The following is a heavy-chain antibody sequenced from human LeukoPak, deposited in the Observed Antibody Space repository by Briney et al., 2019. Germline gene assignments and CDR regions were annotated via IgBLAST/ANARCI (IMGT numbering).Heavy chain of an antibody. J-gene: IGHJ6*02. CDR3: ARDRRRGVAGNGLDV. D-gene: IGHD2-15*01. CDR2: IRYDGNEK. Sequence: QPGRSLRLSCAASGFTFDDYAMHWVRQAPGKGLECLANIRYDGNEKYYVDSLKGRFTISRDNAENSLYLHIDSLRPDDTAVYYCARDRRRGVAGNGLDVWGQGTTVTVSS. CDR1: GFTFDDYA. V-gene: IGHV3-7*01.